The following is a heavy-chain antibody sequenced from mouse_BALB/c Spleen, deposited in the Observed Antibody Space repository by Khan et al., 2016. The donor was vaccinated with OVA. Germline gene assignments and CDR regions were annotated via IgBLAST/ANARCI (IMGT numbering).Heavy chain of an antibody. V-gene: IGHV14-3*02. CDR3: AHPCYDPRFFEV. Sequence: VQLKQSGAELVKPGASVRLSCTASGFNIKDTYIHWVKQRPEQGLEWIGRIAPANGNTKYDPKFQDKATITSDTSSNTSYLQLSSLTSEDTAVYYGAHPCYDPRFFEVWGAGTTVTVSS. D-gene: IGHD2-3*01. CDR2: IAPANGNT. CDR1: GFNIKDTY. J-gene: IGHJ1*01.